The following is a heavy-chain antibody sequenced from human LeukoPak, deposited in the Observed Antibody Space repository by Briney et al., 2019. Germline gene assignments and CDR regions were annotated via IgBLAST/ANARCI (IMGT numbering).Heavy chain of an antibody. D-gene: IGHD4-23*01. J-gene: IGHJ2*01. V-gene: IGHV3-23*01. CDR2: IGSSGSGGNT. CDR1: GVTLSSYA. Sequence: PGGSLRLSCAASGVTLSSYAMSWARQAPGKGLEWVSGIGSSGSGGNTYYADSVKGRFTISRDSSKNTLFLHMNTLRAEDTAIYYCAKDRTVGVSYRYFDLWGRGTLVTVSS. CDR3: AKDRTVGVSYRYFDL.